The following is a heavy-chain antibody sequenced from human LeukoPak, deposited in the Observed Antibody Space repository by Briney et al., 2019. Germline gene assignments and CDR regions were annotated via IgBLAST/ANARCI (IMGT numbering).Heavy chain of an antibody. J-gene: IGHJ3*02. Sequence: GGSLRLCCAASGFTFSSYSMNWVRQAPGQGLEWLSSISSSSSYIYYAGSVKGRFTISRDNAKNSLYLQMNSLRAEDTAVYYCALRGRWLHWHAFDIWGQGTMVTVSS. CDR1: GFTFSSYS. CDR3: ALRGRWLHWHAFDI. D-gene: IGHD5-24*01. CDR2: ISSSSSYI. V-gene: IGHV3-21*01.